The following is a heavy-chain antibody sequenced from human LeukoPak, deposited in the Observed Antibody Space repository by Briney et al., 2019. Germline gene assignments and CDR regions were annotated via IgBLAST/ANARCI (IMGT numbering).Heavy chain of an antibody. CDR1: GFTFSSYA. V-gene: IGHV3-23*01. CDR2: ISGSGDST. Sequence: SGGSLRLSCAASGFTFSSYAMSWVRQAPGKGLEWVSAISGSGDSTYYADSVKGRFTISRDNSKNALYLQMNNLRAGDTAVYFCAKGDSGNYGAFHMWGQGTMVTVSS. J-gene: IGHJ3*02. D-gene: IGHD1-26*01. CDR3: AKGDSGNYGAFHM.